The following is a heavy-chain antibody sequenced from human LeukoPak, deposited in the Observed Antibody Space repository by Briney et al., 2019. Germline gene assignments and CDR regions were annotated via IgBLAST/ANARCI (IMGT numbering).Heavy chain of an antibody. CDR1: GGSISSYY. V-gene: IGHV4-59*01. Sequence: SETLSLTCTVSGGSISSYYWSWIRQPPGKGREWIGYIYYSGSTNYNPSLKSRVTISVDTSKNQFSLKLSSVTAADTAVYYCAGSTVTPFSGAFDIWGQGTMVTVSS. CDR2: IYYSGST. CDR3: AGSTVTPFSGAFDI. D-gene: IGHD4-17*01. J-gene: IGHJ3*02.